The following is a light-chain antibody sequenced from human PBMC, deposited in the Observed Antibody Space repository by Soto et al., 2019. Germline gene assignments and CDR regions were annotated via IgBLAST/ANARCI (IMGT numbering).Light chain of an antibody. V-gene: IGKV3-11*01. CDR2: DVS. CDR1: QTVSSY. CDR3: HQRSDWPWT. J-gene: IGKJ1*01. Sequence: EIVLTQSPAILSFSPGERATLSCRASQTVSSYLAWYQQKPGQAPRLLIYDVSNRATGIPARFSGSGSGTDFTLTISSLEPEDFAVYYCHQRSDWPWTFGQGTKVDIK.